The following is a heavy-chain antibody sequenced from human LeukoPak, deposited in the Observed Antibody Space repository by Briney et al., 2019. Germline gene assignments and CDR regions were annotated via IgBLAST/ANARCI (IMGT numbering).Heavy chain of an antibody. CDR3: ARDGDHDAFDT. CDR2: ISSSSSYI. CDR1: GFTFSSYS. Sequence: GGSLRLSCAASGFTFSSYSMNWVRQAPGKGLEWVSSISSSSSYIYYAGSVKGRFTISRDNAKNSLYLQMNSLRAEDTAVYYCARDGDHDAFDTWGQGTMVTVSS. J-gene: IGHJ3*02. D-gene: IGHD2-21*01. V-gene: IGHV3-21*01.